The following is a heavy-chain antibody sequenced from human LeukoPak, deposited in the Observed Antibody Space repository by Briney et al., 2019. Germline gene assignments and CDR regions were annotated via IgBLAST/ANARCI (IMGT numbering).Heavy chain of an antibody. CDR3: ATGRSGSRKGFDP. D-gene: IGHD3-3*01. V-gene: IGHV1-8*03. Sequence: ASVKVSCKASGYTFINYDIHWVRQATGQGLEWMGWMNPNSGNTGYAQKLQGRVTITRDTSITTAYMELSSLRSEDTAVYYCATGRSGSRKGFDPWGQGTLVTVSS. CDR2: MNPNSGNT. CDR1: GYTFINYD. J-gene: IGHJ5*02.